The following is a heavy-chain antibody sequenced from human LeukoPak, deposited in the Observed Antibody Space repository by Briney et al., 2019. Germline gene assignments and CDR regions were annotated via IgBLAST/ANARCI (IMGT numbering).Heavy chain of an antibody. J-gene: IGHJ6*03. D-gene: IGHD5/OR15-5a*01. CDR2: ISYDGSNK. CDR3: ARDVSKNYYYYYMDV. Sequence: PGGSLRLSCAASGFTFSSYAMHWVRQAPGKGLEWVAVISYDGSNKYYADSVKGRSTISRDNSKNTLYLQMNSLRAEDTAVYYCARDVSKNYYYYYMDVWGKGTTVTVSS. CDR1: GFTFSSYA. V-gene: IGHV3-30*01.